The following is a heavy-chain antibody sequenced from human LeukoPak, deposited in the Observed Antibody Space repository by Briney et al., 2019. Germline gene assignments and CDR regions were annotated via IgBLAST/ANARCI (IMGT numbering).Heavy chain of an antibody. CDR2: IYTSGST. V-gene: IGHV4-61*02. Sequence: SETLSLTCTVSGGSISSGSYYWGWIRQPAGKGLEWIGRIYTSGSTNYNPSLKSRVTISVDTSKNQFSLKLSSVTAADTAVYYCAREGEAAYYYYYMDVWGKGTTVTVSS. D-gene: IGHD6-25*01. CDR1: GGSISSGSYY. CDR3: AREGEAAYYYYYMDV. J-gene: IGHJ6*03.